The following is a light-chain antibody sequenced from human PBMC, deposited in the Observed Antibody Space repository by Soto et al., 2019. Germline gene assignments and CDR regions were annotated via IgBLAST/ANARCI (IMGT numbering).Light chain of an antibody. CDR2: DAS. CDR3: QQRSTWTLT. CDR1: QSVWSF. Sequence: EIVLTQSPATLSLSPGERANLACRASQSVWSFLDWYQQKHGQAPTLLIYDASNRATGIPARLSGSGSGTDLTSTISSIENEDFEVYLCQQRSTWTLTFGGGTQVDIK. J-gene: IGKJ4*01. V-gene: IGKV3-11*01.